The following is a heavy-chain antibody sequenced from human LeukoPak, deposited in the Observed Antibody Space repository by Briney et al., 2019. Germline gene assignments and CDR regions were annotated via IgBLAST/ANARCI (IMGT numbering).Heavy chain of an antibody. CDR2: IKQDGSEK. CDR3: ARGPGGSWHHYYYYMDV. D-gene: IGHD6-13*01. CDR1: GFTFSSYW. Sequence: GGSLRLSCAASGFTFSSYWMSWVRQAPGKGLEWVANIKQDGSEKYYVDSVKGRFTISRDNAKNSLYLQMNSLRAEDTAVYYCARGPGGSWHHYYYYMDVWGKGTTVTVSS. V-gene: IGHV3-7*01. J-gene: IGHJ6*03.